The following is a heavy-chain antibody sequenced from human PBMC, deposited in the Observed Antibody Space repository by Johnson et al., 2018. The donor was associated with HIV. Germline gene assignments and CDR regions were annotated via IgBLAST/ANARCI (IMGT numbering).Heavy chain of an antibody. J-gene: IGHJ3*02. D-gene: IGHD1-1*01. V-gene: IGHV3-20*04. CDR2: INWNGGST. CDR3: AKDLRTTGAFDI. CDR1: GFTFDDYG. Sequence: VQLVESGGGVVRPGGSLRLYCAASGFTFDDYGMSWVRQAPGKGLEWVSGINWNGGSTGYADSVKGRFTISRDNSKNTLYLQMNSLRAEDTAVYYCAKDLRTTGAFDIWGQGTMVTVSS.